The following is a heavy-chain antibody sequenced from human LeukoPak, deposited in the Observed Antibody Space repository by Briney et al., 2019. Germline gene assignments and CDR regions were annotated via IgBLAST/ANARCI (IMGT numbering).Heavy chain of an antibody. Sequence: ASVRVSCKTSGYTFTDYYIHWVRQAPGQGLEWMGWINPNSGGTNYAQKFQGRVTMTRDTSISTAYMELSRLRSDDTAVYYCARDSGYHNWFDPWGQGTLVTVSS. CDR2: INPNSGGT. CDR3: ARDSGYHNWFDP. V-gene: IGHV1-2*02. J-gene: IGHJ5*02. CDR1: GYTFTDYY. D-gene: IGHD5-12*01.